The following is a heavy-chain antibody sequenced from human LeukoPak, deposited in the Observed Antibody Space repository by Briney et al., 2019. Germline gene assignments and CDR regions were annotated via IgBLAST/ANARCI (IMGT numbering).Heavy chain of an antibody. CDR2: IYYSGST. V-gene: IGHV4-31*03. CDR1: GGSISSGGYY. J-gene: IGHJ6*02. CDR3: ARESSSSRDYYYYGMDV. Sequence: SQTLSLTCTVSGGSISSGGYYWRWIRQHPGKGLEWIGYIYYSGSTYYNPSLKSRVTISVDTSKNQFSLKLSSVAAADTAVYYCARESSSSRDYYYYGMDVWGQGTTATVSS. D-gene: IGHD6-6*01.